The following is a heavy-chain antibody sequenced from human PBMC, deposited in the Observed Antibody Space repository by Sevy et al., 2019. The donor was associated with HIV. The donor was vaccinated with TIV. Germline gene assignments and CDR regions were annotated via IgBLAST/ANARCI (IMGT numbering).Heavy chain of an antibody. J-gene: IGHJ4*02. CDR3: ARRGYFDTSGYPDY. Sequence: ESLKISCKDSGHSYTSYWNSWVRQMPGKGLEWMGRIDPSDSYTNYSTSFQGHFTISADKSISTAYLQWNSLKASDSAMYYCARRGYFDTSGYPDYWGQGTLVTVSS. CDR1: GHSYTSYW. D-gene: IGHD3-22*01. V-gene: IGHV5-10-1*01. CDR2: IDPSDSYT.